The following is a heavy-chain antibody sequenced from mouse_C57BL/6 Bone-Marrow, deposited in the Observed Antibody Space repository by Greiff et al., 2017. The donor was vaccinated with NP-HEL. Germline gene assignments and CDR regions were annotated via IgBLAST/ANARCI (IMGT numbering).Heavy chain of an antibody. V-gene: IGHV5-9-1*02. CDR3: TRARNYYWYFDV. CDR2: ISSGGDYI. J-gene: IGHJ1*03. D-gene: IGHD2-1*01. Sequence: EVKLVESGEGLVKPGGSLKLSCAASGFTFSSYAMSWVRQTPEKRLEWVAYISSGGDYIYYADTVKGRFTISRDNARNTLYLQMSSLKSEDTAMYYCTRARNYYWYFDVWGTGTTVTVSS. CDR1: GFTFSSYA.